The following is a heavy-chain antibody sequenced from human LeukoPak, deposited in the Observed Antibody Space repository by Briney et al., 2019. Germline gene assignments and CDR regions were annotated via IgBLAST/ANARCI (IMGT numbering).Heavy chain of an antibody. CDR1: GGTFSSYT. Sequence: SVTVSCKASGGTFSSYTISWVRLAHGQGLEWMGRIIPILGIANYAQKFQGRVTITADKSTSTAYMELSSLRSEDTAVYYCARDRQYQLLKVLYNWFDPWGQGTLVTVSS. CDR3: ARDRQYQLLKVLYNWFDP. CDR2: IIPILGIA. J-gene: IGHJ5*02. D-gene: IGHD2-2*01. V-gene: IGHV1-69*04.